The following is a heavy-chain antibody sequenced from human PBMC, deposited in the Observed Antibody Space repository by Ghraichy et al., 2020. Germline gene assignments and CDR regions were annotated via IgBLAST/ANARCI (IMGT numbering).Heavy chain of an antibody. Sequence: SETLSLTCAVYGGSFSGYYWSWIRQPPGKGLEWIGEINHSGSTNYNPSLKSRVTISVDTSKNQFSLKLSSVTAADTAVYYCARGASKREQWLAYYYGMDVWGQGTTVTVSS. CDR3: ARGASKREQWLAYYYGMDV. CDR2: INHSGST. CDR1: GGSFSGYY. D-gene: IGHD6-19*01. V-gene: IGHV4-34*01. J-gene: IGHJ6*02.